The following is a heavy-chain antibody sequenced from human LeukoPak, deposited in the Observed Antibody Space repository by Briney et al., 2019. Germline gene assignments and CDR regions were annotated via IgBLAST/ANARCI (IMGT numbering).Heavy chain of an antibody. D-gene: IGHD3-10*01. V-gene: IGHV4-4*02. CDR1: GGSISSSNW. CDR2: IYHSGST. J-gene: IGHJ6*02. CDR3: ARDLSYGSGSYYKDYYYYYGMDV. Sequence: SETLSLTCAVSGGSISSSNWWSWVRQPPGKGLEWVGEIYHSGSTNYNPSLKSRVTISVDTSKNQFSLKLSSVTAADTAVYYCARDLSYGSGSYYKDYYYYYGMDVWGQGTTVTVSS.